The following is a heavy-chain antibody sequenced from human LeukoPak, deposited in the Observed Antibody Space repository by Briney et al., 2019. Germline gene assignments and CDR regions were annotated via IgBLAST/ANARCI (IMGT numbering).Heavy chain of an antibody. D-gene: IGHD3-10*01. J-gene: IGHJ4*02. CDR1: GGSISSYY. Sequence: SETLSLTCTVSGGSISSYYWSWIRQPPGKGPEWIGYIYYSGSTNYNPSLKSRVTISVDTSKNQFSLKLSSVTAADTAVYYCARWSGSRAYFDYWGQGTLVTVSS. CDR2: IYYSGST. V-gene: IGHV4-59*01. CDR3: ARWSGSRAYFDY.